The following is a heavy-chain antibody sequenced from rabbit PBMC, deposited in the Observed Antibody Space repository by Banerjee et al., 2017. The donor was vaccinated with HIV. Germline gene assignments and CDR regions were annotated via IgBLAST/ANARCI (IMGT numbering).Heavy chain of an antibody. CDR1: GIDFSSNYW. CDR3: AKEGTGSDYGLGNL. V-gene: IGHV1S45*01. D-gene: IGHD7-1*01. J-gene: IGHJ4*01. Sequence: QEQLVESGGGLVQPGGSLTLTCKASGIDFSSNYWICWVRQAPGKGLEWIGCISSYSGNTYYASWAKGRFTISKTSSTTVTLQMTSLTAADTATYFCAKEGTGSDYGLGNLWGQGTLVTVS. CDR2: ISSYSGNT.